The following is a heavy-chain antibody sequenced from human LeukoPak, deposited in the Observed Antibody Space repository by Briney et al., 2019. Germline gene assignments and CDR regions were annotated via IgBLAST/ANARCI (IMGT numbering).Heavy chain of an antibody. CDR1: GFTFSSYG. CDR3: AKGRHYYDSSCIQGYAFDM. Sequence: PGGSLRLSCASSGFTFSSYGMHWVRQAPGKGLEWVAVISYDGSNKYYADSVKGRFTISRDNSKNTLYLQMNSLRAEDTAVYYCAKGRHYYDSSCIQGYAFDMWGQGKMVTVSS. J-gene: IGHJ3*02. V-gene: IGHV3-30*18. D-gene: IGHD3-22*01. CDR2: ISYDGSNK.